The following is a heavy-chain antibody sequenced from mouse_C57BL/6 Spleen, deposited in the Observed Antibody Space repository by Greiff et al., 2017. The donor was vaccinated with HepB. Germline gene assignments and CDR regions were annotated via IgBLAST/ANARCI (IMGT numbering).Heavy chain of an antibody. CDR3: ARPRYYYGSFYAMDY. D-gene: IGHD1-1*01. CDR1: GYTFTDYY. V-gene: IGHV1-26*01. CDR2: INPNNGGT. Sequence: EVQLQQSGPELVKPGASVKISCKASGYTFTDYYMNWVKQSHGKSLEWIGDINPNNGGTSYNQKFKGKATLTVDKSSSTAYMALRSLTSEDSAVYYCARPRYYYGSFYAMDYWGQGTSVTVAS. J-gene: IGHJ4*01.